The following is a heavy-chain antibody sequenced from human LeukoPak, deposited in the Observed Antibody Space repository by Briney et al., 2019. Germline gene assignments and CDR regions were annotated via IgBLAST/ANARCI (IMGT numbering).Heavy chain of an antibody. CDR2: IENRGTP. D-gene: IGHD3-22*01. Sequence: PSQTLSLTCNVSGGSIDSSDSFWGWIRQSPGKGLEWMGHIENRGTPHYSPTLKSRLTISIDTSKNQFSLKLSSVTAADTAVYYCARHPTDSSGYLWDYWGQGTLVTVSS. CDR1: GGSIDSSDSF. V-gene: IGHV4-30-4*08. J-gene: IGHJ4*02. CDR3: ARHPTDSSGYLWDY.